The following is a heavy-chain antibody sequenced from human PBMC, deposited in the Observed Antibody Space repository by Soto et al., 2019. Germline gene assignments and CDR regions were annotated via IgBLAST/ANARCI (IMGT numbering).Heavy chain of an antibody. CDR3: ARADEYYYDSSGPSYAFDI. J-gene: IGHJ3*02. V-gene: IGHV4-59*01. CDR2: IYYSWST. Sequence: PETLSLTCTVSGGSISIYYWSCIRPPPGKGLEWIGYIYYSWSTNYNPSLKSRVTISVDTSKNQFSLKLSSVTAADTAVYYCARADEYYYDSSGPSYAFDIWGQGTMVTVSS. D-gene: IGHD3-22*01. CDR1: GGSISIYY.